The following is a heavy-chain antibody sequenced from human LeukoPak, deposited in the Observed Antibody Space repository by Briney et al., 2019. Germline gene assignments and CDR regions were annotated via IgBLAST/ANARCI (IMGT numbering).Heavy chain of an antibody. J-gene: IGHJ4*02. CDR2: ISYDGSNK. CDR3: ARDPTYYYDSSGLGIDY. D-gene: IGHD3-22*01. CDR1: GFTFSSYA. V-gene: IGHV3-30*04. Sequence: GGSLRLSCAASGFTFSSYAMHWVRQAPGKGLEWVAVISYDGSNKYYADSVKGRFTISRDNAKNSLYLQMNSLRAEDTAVYYCARDPTYYYDSSGLGIDYWGQGTLVTVSS.